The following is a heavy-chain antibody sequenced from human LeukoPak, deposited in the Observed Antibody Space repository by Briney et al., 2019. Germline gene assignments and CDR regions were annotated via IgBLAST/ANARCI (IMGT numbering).Heavy chain of an antibody. Sequence: PGRSLRLSCAASGFTFSSYGMHWVRQAPGKGLEWVAVISYDGSNKYYADSVKGRFTISRDNSKNTLYLQMNSLRAEDTAVYYCANLVVAAISYWGQGTLVTVSS. J-gene: IGHJ4*02. V-gene: IGHV3-30*18. D-gene: IGHD2-15*01. CDR3: ANLVVAAISY. CDR2: ISYDGSNK. CDR1: GFTFSSYG.